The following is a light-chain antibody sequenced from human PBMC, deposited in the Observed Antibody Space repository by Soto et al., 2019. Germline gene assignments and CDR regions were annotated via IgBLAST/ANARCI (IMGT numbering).Light chain of an antibody. Sequence: DIVLTQSPATLSLSPGERATLSCRSSQSVSSYLAWYQQKPGQAPRLLIYDASNRATGIPARFSGSGSGPDFTLNISSLEPQDCAVYYCQQRSNWLYSFGQGTKL. V-gene: IGKV3-11*01. CDR1: QSVSSY. CDR3: QQRSNWLYS. CDR2: DAS. J-gene: IGKJ2*01.